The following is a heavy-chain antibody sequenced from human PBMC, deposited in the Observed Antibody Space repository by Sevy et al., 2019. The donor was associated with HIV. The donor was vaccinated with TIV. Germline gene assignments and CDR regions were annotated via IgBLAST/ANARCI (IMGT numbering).Heavy chain of an antibody. CDR1: GFTFSSYS. CDR3: ARDYGYYDYWSGYARYYYVIDV. Sequence: GGSLRLSCAASGFTFSSYSMNWVRQAPGKGLEWISYVKTTGSSVFYADSVKGRFTISRDDAQSSLYLHMNSLRDEDTAVYYCARDYGYYDYWSGYARYYYVIDVWGQGTTVTVSS. V-gene: IGHV3-48*02. CDR2: VKTTGSSV. J-gene: IGHJ6*02. D-gene: IGHD3-3*01.